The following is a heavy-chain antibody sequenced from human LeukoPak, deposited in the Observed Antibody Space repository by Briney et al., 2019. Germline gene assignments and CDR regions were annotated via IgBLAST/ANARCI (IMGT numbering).Heavy chain of an antibody. J-gene: IGHJ5*02. CDR3: ARRLTQYDCFDP. CDR1: GDSVSSNSVT. CDR2: TYYRSTWYN. Sequence: SQSLSLTCAISGDSVSSNSVTWNWIRQFPSRGLEWLGRTYYRSTWYNDYAVSVRGRITVNPDTSKNQFSLHLNSVTPEDTAVYYCARRLTQYDCFDPWGQGILVTVSS. V-gene: IGHV6-1*01. D-gene: IGHD2-2*01.